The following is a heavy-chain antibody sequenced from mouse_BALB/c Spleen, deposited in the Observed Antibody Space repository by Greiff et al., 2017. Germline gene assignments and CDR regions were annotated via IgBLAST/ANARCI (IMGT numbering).Heavy chain of an antibody. V-gene: IGHV1S29*02. Sequence: EGKLQESGPELVKPGASVKISCKASGYTFTDYNMHWVKQSHGKSLEWIGYIYPYNGGTGYNQKFKSKATLTVDNSSSTAYMELRSLTSEDSAVYYCAREGYYGSSYYFDYWGQGTTLTVSS. D-gene: IGHD1-1*01. CDR2: IYPYNGGT. CDR1: GYTFTDYN. J-gene: IGHJ2*01. CDR3: AREGYYGSSYYFDY.